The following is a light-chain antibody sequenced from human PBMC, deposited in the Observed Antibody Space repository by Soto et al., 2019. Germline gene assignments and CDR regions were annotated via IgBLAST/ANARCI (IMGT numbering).Light chain of an antibody. J-gene: IGKJ3*01. CDR2: AAS. CDR1: QGISAY. Sequence: DIQMTQSPSSLSASVGDRVTITCRASQGISAYLAWYQQQSGKVPKLLIYAASTLQSGVPSRFSGSGSGTDFTLTISSLQPEDIATYYCQKYNSVPFTFGPGTKVNVK. V-gene: IGKV1-27*01. CDR3: QKYNSVPFT.